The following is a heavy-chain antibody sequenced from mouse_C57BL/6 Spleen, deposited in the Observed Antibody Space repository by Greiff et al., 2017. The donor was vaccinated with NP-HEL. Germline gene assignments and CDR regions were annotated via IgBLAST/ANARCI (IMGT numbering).Heavy chain of an antibody. CDR3: ARGITTVVATDWYFDV. CDR2: IDPSDSET. Sequence: QVQLQQPGAELVRPGSSVKLSCKASGYTFTSYWMHWVKQRPIQGLEWIGNIDPSDSETHYNQKFKDKATLTVDKSSSTAYMQLSSLTSEDSAVYYGARGITTVVATDWYFDVWGTGTTVTVSS. J-gene: IGHJ1*03. D-gene: IGHD1-1*01. CDR1: GYTFTSYW. V-gene: IGHV1-52*01.